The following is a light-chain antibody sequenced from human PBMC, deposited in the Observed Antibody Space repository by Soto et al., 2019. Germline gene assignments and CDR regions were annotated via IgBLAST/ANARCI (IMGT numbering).Light chain of an antibody. CDR2: DAS. CDR3: QQYNNWLWT. Sequence: EIVMTQSPATLSVTPGERATLSCRASQSVSRNVAWYQQKPGQAPRLLIHDASTRATGISVWFSGSGSGTEFTLTISSLQSEDFAVYYCQQYNNWLWTFGQGTKVEIK. V-gene: IGKV3-15*01. J-gene: IGKJ1*01. CDR1: QSVSRN.